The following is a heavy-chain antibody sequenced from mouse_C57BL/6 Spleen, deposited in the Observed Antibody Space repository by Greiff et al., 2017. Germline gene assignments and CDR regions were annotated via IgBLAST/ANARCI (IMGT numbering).Heavy chain of an antibody. CDR1: GYTFTRYG. CDR2: IYPRSGNT. Sequence: QVQLQQSGAELARPGASVKLSCKASGYTFTRYGISWVKQRTGQGLEWIGEIYPRSGNTYYNEKFTGMATLTADKSSSTAYMELRSLTSEDSAVYFCARSPLTGTKRWYYDGWGTGTTVTVS. D-gene: IGHD4-1*01. CDR3: ARSPLTGTKRWYYDG. J-gene: IGHJ1*03. V-gene: IGHV1-81*01.